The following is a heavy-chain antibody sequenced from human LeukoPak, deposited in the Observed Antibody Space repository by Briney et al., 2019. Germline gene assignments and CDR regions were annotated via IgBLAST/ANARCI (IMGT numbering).Heavy chain of an antibody. Sequence: SQTLSLTCTVSGGSISSGSYYWSWIRQPAGKGLEWIGRIYTSGSTNYNPSLKSRVTISVDTSKNQFSLKLSSVTAADTAVYYCARTLGLYSSSISGGFDPWGQGTLVAVSS. V-gene: IGHV4-61*02. CDR1: GGSISSGSYY. CDR3: ARTLGLYSSSISGGFDP. J-gene: IGHJ5*02. D-gene: IGHD6-6*01. CDR2: IYTSGST.